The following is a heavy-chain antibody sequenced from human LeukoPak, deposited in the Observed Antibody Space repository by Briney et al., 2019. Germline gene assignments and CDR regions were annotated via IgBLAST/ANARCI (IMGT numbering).Heavy chain of an antibody. CDR2: ISYTGST. CDR3: ARVGDWNDLVY. J-gene: IGHJ4*02. CDR1: GGSVTTDC. D-gene: IGHD1-1*01. V-gene: IGHV4-59*02. Sequence: SETLSLTCTVSGGSVTTDCWSWIRQPPGKGLEWIGYISYTGSTNYNPSLKSRGTMSVDTSKNQFSLKLSSVTAADTAVYYCARVGDWNDLVYWGQGTLVTVSS.